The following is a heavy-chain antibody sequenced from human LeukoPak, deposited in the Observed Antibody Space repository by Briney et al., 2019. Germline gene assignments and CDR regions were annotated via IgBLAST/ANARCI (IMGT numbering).Heavy chain of an antibody. Sequence: PSETLSLTCTVSGGSISSSSYYWGWIRQPPGKGLEWIGSIYYSGSTYYNPSLKSRVTISVDTSKNQFSLKLSSVTAADTAVYYCARQRLVVVPAAIGYWGQGTLVTVSS. CDR1: GGSISSSSYY. J-gene: IGHJ4*02. CDR3: ARQRLVVVPAAIGY. D-gene: IGHD2-2*01. V-gene: IGHV4-39*01. CDR2: IYYSGST.